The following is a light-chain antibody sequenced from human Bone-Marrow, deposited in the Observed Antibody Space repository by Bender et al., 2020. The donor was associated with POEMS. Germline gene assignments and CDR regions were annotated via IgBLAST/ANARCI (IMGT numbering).Light chain of an antibody. CDR3: SAWDGILNGWV. CDR2: GND. V-gene: IGLV1-44*01. Sequence: QSVLTQPPSASGTPGQRVTISCPGSSSNIGGNAVNWWQQLPGTAPNLPIYGNDQRPSGVPDRFSGSKSGASASLAISGLQSEDEADYFCSAWDGILNGWVFGGGTELTVL. J-gene: IGLJ3*02. CDR1: SSNIGGNA.